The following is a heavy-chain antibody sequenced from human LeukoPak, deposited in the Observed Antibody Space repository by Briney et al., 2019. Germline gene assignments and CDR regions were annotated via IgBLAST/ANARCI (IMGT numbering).Heavy chain of an antibody. Sequence: PGGSLRLSCAASGFTFRTYRMSWVRQAPGKGLEWVANIKPDGSETKYGDSVKGRFTVSRDNAQSSLYLQMNSLRAEDTAVYYCARDRGDSSTSWNYWGQGTLVTVSS. J-gene: IGHJ4*02. V-gene: IGHV3-7*01. CDR2: IKPDGSET. CDR3: ARDRGDSSTSWNY. CDR1: GFTFRTYR. D-gene: IGHD6-19*01.